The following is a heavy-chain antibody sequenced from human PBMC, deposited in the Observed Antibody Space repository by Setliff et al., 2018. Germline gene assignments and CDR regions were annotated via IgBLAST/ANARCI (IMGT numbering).Heavy chain of an antibody. CDR2: ISDSGGST. D-gene: IGHD1-1*01. Sequence: PGGSLRLSCVASGLIFSTYPMSWVRQAPGKGLEWVSTISDSGGSTYYADSVKGRFTISRDNSKNTVYLQMNSLRAEDTAVYYCAKVGGHNWNDPLDYWGQGTLVTVSS. CDR3: AKVGGHNWNDPLDY. J-gene: IGHJ4*02. CDR1: GLIFSTYP. V-gene: IGHV3-23*01.